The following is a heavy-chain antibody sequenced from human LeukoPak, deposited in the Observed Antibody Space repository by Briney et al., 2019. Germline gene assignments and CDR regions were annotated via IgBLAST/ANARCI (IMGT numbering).Heavy chain of an antibody. J-gene: IGHJ6*03. Sequence: PSETLSLTCTVSGGSISSSSYYWGWIRQPPGKGLEWIGSIHYSGSTYYNPSLKSRVTISLDTSKNQFSLKLSSVTAADTAVYYCARAGGSKAYLDVWGKGTTVTVSS. CDR1: GGSISSSSYY. V-gene: IGHV4-39*07. D-gene: IGHD2-15*01. CDR2: IHYSGST. CDR3: ARAGGSKAYLDV.